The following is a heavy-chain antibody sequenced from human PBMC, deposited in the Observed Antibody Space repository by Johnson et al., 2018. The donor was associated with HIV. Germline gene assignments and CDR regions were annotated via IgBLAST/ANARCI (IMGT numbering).Heavy chain of an antibody. J-gene: IGHJ3*02. D-gene: IGHD2-15*01. CDR2: ISSSGRTI. Sequence: QMQLVESGGGLVKPGGSLRLACAASGFTFSDYYMSWIRQAPGKGLEWVSYISSSGRTIYYADSVKGRFTISRGNAKKSLYLQMNNLRAEDTAVYYCVWDCSGECSSAVESGGQGTMVTCSS. V-gene: IGHV3-11*04. CDR3: VWDCSGECSSAVES. CDR1: GFTFSDYY.